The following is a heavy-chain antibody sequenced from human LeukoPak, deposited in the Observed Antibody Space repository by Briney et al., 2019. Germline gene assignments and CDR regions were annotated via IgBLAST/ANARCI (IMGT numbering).Heavy chain of an antibody. D-gene: IGHD6-6*01. CDR1: GYTFTGYY. V-gene: IGHV1-2*02. J-gene: IGHJ6*03. CDR2: INPNSGGT. Sequence: AAVKVSCKATGYTFTGYYMHWVRQAPGQGLEWMGWINPNSGGTNYAQKFQGRVTMTRDTSISTAYMEQSRLRSDDTAVYYCARVISYSSSSGVMDVWGKGTTVTVSS. CDR3: ARVISYSSSSGVMDV.